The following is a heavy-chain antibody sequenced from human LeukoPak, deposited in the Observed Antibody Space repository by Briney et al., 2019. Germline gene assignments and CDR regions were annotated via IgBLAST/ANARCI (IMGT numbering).Heavy chain of an antibody. V-gene: IGHV4-34*01. CDR1: GGSISGYY. D-gene: IGHD3-10*01. CDR3: AREGSYFGSGSPPLEY. Sequence: PSETLSLTCTVSGGSISGYYWSWIRQPPGKGLEWIGEINHSGSTTYNPSLKSRVTISVDASKNQFSLKMSSVTAADTAVYYCAREGSYFGSGSPPLEYWSRGTQVTVSS. J-gene: IGHJ4*02. CDR2: INHSGST.